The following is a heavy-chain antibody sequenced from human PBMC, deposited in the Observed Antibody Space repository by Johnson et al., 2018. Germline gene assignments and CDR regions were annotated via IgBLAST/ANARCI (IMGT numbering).Heavy chain of an antibody. V-gene: IGHV4-61*02. Sequence: QVQLQESGPGLVKPSQTLSLTCTVSGGSISSGSYYWSWIRQPAGKGLEWIGRIYTSGSTNYNPSLKSRVTISVDTSKNQFSLKRSSVTAADTAVYYCAREIGGGGYRGYDRPYYYYYMDVWGKGTTVTVSS. J-gene: IGHJ6*03. CDR1: GGSISSGSYY. CDR3: AREIGGGGYRGYDRPYYYYYMDV. D-gene: IGHD5-12*01. CDR2: IYTSGST.